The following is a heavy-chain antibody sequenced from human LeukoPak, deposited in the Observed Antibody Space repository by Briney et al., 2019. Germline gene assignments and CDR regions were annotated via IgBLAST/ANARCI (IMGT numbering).Heavy chain of an antibody. Sequence: PSETLSLTCAVYGGSFSGYYWSWIRQPPGKGLEWIGEINHSGSTNYNPSLKSRVTISVDTSKNQFSLKLSSVTAADTAVYYCARHLGSVASRDYWGQGSLVTVSS. CDR1: GGSFSGYY. CDR2: INHSGST. CDR3: ARHLGSVASRDY. V-gene: IGHV4-34*01. D-gene: IGHD5-12*01. J-gene: IGHJ4*02.